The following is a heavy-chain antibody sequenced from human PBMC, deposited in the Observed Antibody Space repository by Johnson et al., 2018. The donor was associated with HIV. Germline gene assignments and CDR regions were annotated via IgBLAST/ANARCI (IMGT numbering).Heavy chain of an antibody. CDR1: GFTFSDYY. CDR3: ASITTIAAAGRGAFDI. J-gene: IGHJ3*02. D-gene: IGHD6-13*01. Sequence: QMLLVESGGGLVKPGGSLRLSCGGTGFTFSDYYMSWIRQAPGKGLEWVSYISSSGSTIYYADSVKGRFTISRDNAKNSLYLQMNSLRAEDTAVYYCASITTIAAAGRGAFDIWGQGTIVTVSS. V-gene: IGHV3-11*04. CDR2: ISSSGSTI.